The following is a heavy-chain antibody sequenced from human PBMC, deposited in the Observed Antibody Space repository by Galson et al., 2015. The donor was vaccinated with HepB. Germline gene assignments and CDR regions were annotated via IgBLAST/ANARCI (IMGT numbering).Heavy chain of an antibody. CDR2: INPNNGDT. Sequence: SVKVSCKASGYTFTGQYMHWVRQAPGQGLEYMGFINPNNGDTYFAQNFRGWVTVTRDTSISTAYMELSRLTSGDTAVYYCARGLRGSLATWGQGTLVTVSS. CDR3: ARGLRGSLAT. V-gene: IGHV1-2*04. D-gene: IGHD3-10*01. CDR1: GYTFTGQY. J-gene: IGHJ5*02.